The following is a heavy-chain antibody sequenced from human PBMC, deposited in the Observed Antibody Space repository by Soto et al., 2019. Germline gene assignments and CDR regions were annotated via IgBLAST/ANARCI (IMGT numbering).Heavy chain of an antibody. CDR3: ARGREGSIVVVVAARDDFDY. D-gene: IGHD2-15*01. J-gene: IGHJ4*02. V-gene: IGHV4-34*01. CDR2: INHSGST. Sequence: SETLSLTCAVYGGSFSGYYWSWIRQPPGKGLEWIGEINHSGSTNYNPSLKSRVTISVDTSKNQFSLKLSSVTAADTAVYYCARGREGSIVVVVAARDDFDYWGQGTLVTVSS. CDR1: GGSFSGYY.